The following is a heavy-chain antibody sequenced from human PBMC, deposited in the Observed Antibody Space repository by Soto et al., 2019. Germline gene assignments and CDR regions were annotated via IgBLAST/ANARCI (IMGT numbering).Heavy chain of an antibody. V-gene: IGHV4-59*01. J-gene: IGHJ3*02. CDR3: ARVLGSGWYGGAFDI. CDR2: IYYSGST. Sequence: SETLSLTCTVSGGSISSYYWSWIRQPPGKGLEWIGYIYYSGSTNYNPSLKSRVTISVDTSKNQFSPKLSSVTAADTAVYYCARVLGSGWYGGAFDIWGQGTMVTVSS. CDR1: GGSISSYY. D-gene: IGHD6-19*01.